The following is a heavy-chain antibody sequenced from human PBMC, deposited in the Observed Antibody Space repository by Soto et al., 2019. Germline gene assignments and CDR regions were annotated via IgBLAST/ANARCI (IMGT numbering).Heavy chain of an antibody. J-gene: IGHJ4*02. Sequence: QVQLVQSGAEVKESGASVKVSCKTSGYTFTGHYIHWARQAPGQSPEWVGEIGPKNGDTRYAQKFQGKVTMTKDTSITTVYMELTNLSPDDTAVYYCGRGRSGEIVVFYWGQGTLVTVHS. CDR1: GYTFTGHY. D-gene: IGHD5-12*01. CDR3: GRGRSGEIVVFY. V-gene: IGHV1-2*02. CDR2: IGPKNGDT.